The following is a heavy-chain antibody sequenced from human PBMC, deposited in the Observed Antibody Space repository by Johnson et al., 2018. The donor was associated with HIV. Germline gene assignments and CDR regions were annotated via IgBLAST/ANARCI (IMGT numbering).Heavy chain of an antibody. D-gene: IGHD1-26*01. CDR2: ISWNSGSI. CDR1: GFTFDDYA. V-gene: IGHV3-9*01. J-gene: IGHJ3*02. CDR3: AKGGSYSGSYYSFDI. Sequence: VQLVESGGGLVQPGRSLRLSCAASGFTFDDYAMHWVRQAPGKGLEWVSGISWNSGSIGYADSVKGRFTISRDNAKNSLSLQMNSLGAEDTALYYCAKGGSYSGSYYSFDIWGQGTMVTVSS.